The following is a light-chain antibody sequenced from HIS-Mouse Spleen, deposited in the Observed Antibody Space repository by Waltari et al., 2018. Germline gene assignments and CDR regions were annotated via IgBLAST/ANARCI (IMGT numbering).Light chain of an antibody. CDR3: QQYNSYSPKYT. Sequence: DIQMTQSPSTLSASVGDRVTITCRASQSIRSWLAWYQQKPGKAPKLLIYKASSLESGVPSRSSGSGSGTEFTLTISSLQPDDFATYYCQQYNSYSPKYTFGQGTKLEIK. V-gene: IGKV1-5*03. CDR2: KAS. CDR1: QSIRSW. J-gene: IGKJ2*01.